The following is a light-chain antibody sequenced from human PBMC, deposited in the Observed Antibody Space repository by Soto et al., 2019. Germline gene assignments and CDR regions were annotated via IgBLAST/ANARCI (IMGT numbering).Light chain of an antibody. J-gene: IGKJ3*01. CDR1: QSIRNH. CDR3: QQRDLCPPLVT. Sequence: SVSASVKNRFNMTFRGLQSIRNHLNWYQQKPGKAPKLLIFAASSLQSVVPSRFSGSRSGPDFTLTFLSLQPEDFATYYWQQRDLCPPLVTFGPGTKVDVK. CDR2: AAS. V-gene: IGKV1-39*01.